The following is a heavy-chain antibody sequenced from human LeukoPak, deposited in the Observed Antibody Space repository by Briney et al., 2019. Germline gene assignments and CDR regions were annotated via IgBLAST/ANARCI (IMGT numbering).Heavy chain of an antibody. CDR1: GFTFSSYS. CDR2: ISSSSSTI. J-gene: IGHJ3*02. Sequence: GGSLRLSCAASGFTFSSYSMNWVRQAPGKGLEWVSYISSSSSTIYYADSVKGRFTISRDNAKNSLYLQMNSLRAEDTAVYYCARSRAQESIVGATHDAFDIWGQGTMVTVSS. V-gene: IGHV3-48*04. CDR3: ARSRAQESIVGATHDAFDI. D-gene: IGHD1-26*01.